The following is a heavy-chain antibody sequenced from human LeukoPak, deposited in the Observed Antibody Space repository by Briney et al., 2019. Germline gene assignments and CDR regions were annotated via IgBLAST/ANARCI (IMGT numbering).Heavy chain of an antibody. V-gene: IGHV3-23*01. Sequence: PGGSLRLSCAASGFTFSSYPMSWVRQAPGKGLEWVSSVSGNGASTYYADSVKGRFTISRDKSKNILYLQMNSLRGDDTAVYYCAKDVAILTGYYAAFDYRGQGTLVTVSS. CDR3: AKDVAILTGYYAAFDY. D-gene: IGHD3-9*01. CDR2: VSGNGAST. CDR1: GFTFSSYP. J-gene: IGHJ4*01.